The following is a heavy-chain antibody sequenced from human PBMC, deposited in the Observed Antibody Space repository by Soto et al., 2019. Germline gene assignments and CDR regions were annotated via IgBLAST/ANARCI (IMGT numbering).Heavy chain of an antibody. CDR3: ATFPLRGSDSALDS. D-gene: IGHD3-10*01. V-gene: IGHV3-74*01. CDR2: IHSDGSSI. Sequence: GGSLRLSCAASGFTFSSYWIHWVRQAPGKGLVWVSRIHSDGSSISYADSVKGRFIISRDNAKNTLYLQMNSLRAEDTAVYYCATFPLRGSDSALDSWGLGTLVTVSS. CDR1: GFTFSSYW. J-gene: IGHJ4*02.